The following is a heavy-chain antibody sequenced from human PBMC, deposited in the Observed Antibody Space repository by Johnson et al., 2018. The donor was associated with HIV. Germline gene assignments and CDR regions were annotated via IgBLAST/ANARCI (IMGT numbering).Heavy chain of an antibody. CDR1: GFTFSSYA. D-gene: IGHD1-1*01. J-gene: IGHJ3*02. Sequence: QVQLVESGGGVVQPGRSLRLSCAGSGFTFSSYAFHWVRQAPAKGLEWVAAISYDGRDKYHADSVKGRFTISRDSSKNTLYLQMNSLRAEDTAVYYCAKATTGSDAFDIWGQGTMVTVSS. CDR2: ISYDGRDK. CDR3: AKATTGSDAFDI. V-gene: IGHV3-30*04.